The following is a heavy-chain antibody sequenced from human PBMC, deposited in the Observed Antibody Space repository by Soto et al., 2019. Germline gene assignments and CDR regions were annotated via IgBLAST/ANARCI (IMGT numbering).Heavy chain of an antibody. V-gene: IGHV1-3*01. D-gene: IGHD5-12*01. J-gene: IGHJ4*02. Sequence: QVQLVQSGAEVKKPGASVKVSCKASGITFSTYAIHWVRQAPGQGLEWMGWINAGNGNTRYSQKFQGRVTLTRDTPASTTYTDLSSLRSEDTAIYYGARAISGYLTWGQGTLVTVSS. CDR2: INAGNGNT. CDR3: ARAISGYLT. CDR1: GITFSTYA.